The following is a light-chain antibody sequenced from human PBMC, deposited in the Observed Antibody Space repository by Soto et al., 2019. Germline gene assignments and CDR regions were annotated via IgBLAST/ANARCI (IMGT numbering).Light chain of an antibody. CDR2: GAS. CDR3: QQSNKWPYT. Sequence: EIVMTQSPATLSVSPGERATLSCRASQSVSSNLAWYQQKPGQAPRLLFYGASTRATGIPARFSGTGSGTDFTLTSSNLQSEDFAVYYCQQSNKWPYTFGQGTKLEIK. J-gene: IGKJ2*01. CDR1: QSVSSN. V-gene: IGKV3-15*01.